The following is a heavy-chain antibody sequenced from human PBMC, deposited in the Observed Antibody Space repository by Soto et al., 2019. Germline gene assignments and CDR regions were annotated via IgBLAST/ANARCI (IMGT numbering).Heavy chain of an antibody. CDR3: ARAGGDIVGALRKDAFDI. Sequence: QVPLVQSGAEVKKPGSSVKVSCKASGGTFRSYAIYWVRQAPGQGLEWMGGIIPIFGTANYAQKFQGRVTIIADESTSTAYMELTSLRSEDTAVYYCARAGGDIVGALRKDAFDIWGQGTMVIVSS. CDR1: GGTFRSYA. J-gene: IGHJ3*02. V-gene: IGHV1-69*12. D-gene: IGHD1-26*01. CDR2: IIPIFGTA.